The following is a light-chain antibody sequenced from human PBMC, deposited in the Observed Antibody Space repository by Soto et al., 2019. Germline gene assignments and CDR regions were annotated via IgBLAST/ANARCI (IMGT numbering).Light chain of an antibody. V-gene: IGLV1-47*01. Sequence: QAVVTQPPSASGTPGQGVTISCSGSKSNIGTNFVYWYQQLPGTAPKLLIYRNDQRPSGVPDRFSGSKSGTSASLAISGLLSEDEADYYCAAWDDSLSGRIFGGGTKVTVL. CDR3: AAWDDSLSGRI. CDR1: KSNIGTNF. J-gene: IGLJ2*01. CDR2: RND.